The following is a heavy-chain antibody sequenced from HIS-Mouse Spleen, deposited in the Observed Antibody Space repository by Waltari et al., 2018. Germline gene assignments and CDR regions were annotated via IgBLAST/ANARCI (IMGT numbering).Heavy chain of an antibody. D-gene: IGHD4-4*01. V-gene: IGHV1-8*01. CDR2: MTPNTGNT. Sequence: QVQLVQSGAEVKKPGASVKVSCKASGYTFTSYDINWVRQATGQGLEWMGWMTPNTGNTGYAQKFQGRVTMTRNTSISTAYMELSSLRSEDTAVYYCARGHDYSNYFDYWGQGTLVTVSS. CDR1: GYTFTSYD. CDR3: ARGHDYSNYFDY. J-gene: IGHJ4*02.